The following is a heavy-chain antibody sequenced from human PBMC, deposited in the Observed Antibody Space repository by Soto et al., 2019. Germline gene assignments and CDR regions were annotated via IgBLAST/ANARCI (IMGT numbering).Heavy chain of an antibody. CDR1: GYTFTGYY. Sequence: QVQLVQSGAEVKKPGASVKVSCKASGYTFTGYYMHWVRQAPGQGLEWMGWINPNSGGTNYAQKFQGWVTKTRDTSHQHAHKEVSRPRSDDTNVYFCGRGGDCRRRGFQHWGQGTLVTVSS. CDR3: GRGGDCRRRGFQH. CDR2: INPNSGGT. D-gene: IGHD2-21*01. V-gene: IGHV1-2*04. J-gene: IGHJ1*01.